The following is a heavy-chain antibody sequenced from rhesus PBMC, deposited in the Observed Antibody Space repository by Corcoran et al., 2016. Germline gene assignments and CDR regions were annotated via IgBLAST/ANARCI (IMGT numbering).Heavy chain of an antibody. J-gene: IGHJ6*01. Sequence: QVQLQESGPGLVKPSETLSLTCAVSGGSISSSNWWRWIRQSPGKGLEWIGYIYGGRGSTSYNPSLKSRVTISTDTSKNQLSLKLSSVTAADTAVYYCARGGRRGLDSWGQGVVVTVSS. CDR2: IYGGRGST. CDR3: ARGGRRGLDS. CDR1: GGSISSSNW. D-gene: IGHD2-39*01. V-gene: IGHV4S7*01.